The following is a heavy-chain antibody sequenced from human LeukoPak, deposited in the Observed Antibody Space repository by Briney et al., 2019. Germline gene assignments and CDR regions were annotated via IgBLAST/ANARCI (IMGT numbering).Heavy chain of an antibody. Sequence: PSQTLSLTCTVSDGSISSGGYYWSWIRQHPGKGLEWIGYIYYSGSTYYNPSLKSRVTISVDTSKNQFSLKLSSVTAADTAVYYCARARLYDFWSGYYLNSSGYFDYWGQGTLVTVSS. CDR1: DGSISSGGYY. D-gene: IGHD3-3*01. V-gene: IGHV4-31*03. CDR2: IYYSGST. CDR3: ARARLYDFWSGYYLNSSGYFDY. J-gene: IGHJ4*02.